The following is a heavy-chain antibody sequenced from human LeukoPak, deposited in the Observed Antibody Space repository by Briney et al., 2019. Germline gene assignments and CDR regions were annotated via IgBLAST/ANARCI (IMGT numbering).Heavy chain of an antibody. D-gene: IGHD6-19*01. V-gene: IGHV1-18*04. CDR1: GYTFTGYY. CDR2: ISTYNGNT. Sequence: ASVKVSCKASGYTFTGYYMHWVRQAPGQGLQWMGWISTYNGNTNYAQNLQGRVTITADKSTSTAYMELSSLRSEDTAVYYCARDRIAVAGRKYYYYMDVWGKGTTVTVSS. J-gene: IGHJ6*03. CDR3: ARDRIAVAGRKYYYYMDV.